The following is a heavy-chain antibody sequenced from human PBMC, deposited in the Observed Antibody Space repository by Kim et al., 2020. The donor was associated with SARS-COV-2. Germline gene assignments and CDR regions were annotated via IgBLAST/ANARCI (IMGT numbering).Heavy chain of an antibody. J-gene: IGHJ5*02. CDR2: ISSSSSYI. Sequence: GGSLRLSCAASGFTFSSYSMNWVRQAPGKWLEWVSSISSSSSYIYYADSVKGRFTISRDNAKNSLYLQMNSLRAEDTAVYYCARDWGALLKGWFDPWGQGTLVTVSS. V-gene: IGHV3-21*01. D-gene: IGHD3-16*01. CDR1: GFTFSSYS. CDR3: ARDWGALLKGWFDP.